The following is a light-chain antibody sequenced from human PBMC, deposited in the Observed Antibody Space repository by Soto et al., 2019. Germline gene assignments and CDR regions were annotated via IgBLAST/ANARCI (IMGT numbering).Light chain of an antibody. J-gene: IGLJ2*01. CDR2: DVS. V-gene: IGLV2-14*03. CDR1: SSDVGYYNY. CDR3: SSSTTSSTVV. Sequence: QSALTQPASVSGSPGQSITISCTGTSSDVGYYNYVSWYQQHPGKAPKLMIYDVSDRPSGVSNRFSGSKSGNTASLTISGLQAEDEADYYCSSSTTSSTVVFGGGTKVT.